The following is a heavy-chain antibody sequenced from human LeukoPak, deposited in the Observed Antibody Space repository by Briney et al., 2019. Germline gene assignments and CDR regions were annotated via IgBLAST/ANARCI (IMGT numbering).Heavy chain of an antibody. CDR3: ARVTRSGSYYYYYGMDV. J-gene: IGHJ6*02. D-gene: IGHD1-26*01. CDR1: GGSISSYY. CDR2: VYYSGST. V-gene: IGHV4-59*01. Sequence: SETLSLTCTVSGGSISSYYWSWIRQPPGKGLEWIGYVYYSGSTNYNPSLKSRVTISVDTSKNQFSLKLSSVTAADTAVYYCARVTRSGSYYYYYGMDVWGQGTTVTVSS.